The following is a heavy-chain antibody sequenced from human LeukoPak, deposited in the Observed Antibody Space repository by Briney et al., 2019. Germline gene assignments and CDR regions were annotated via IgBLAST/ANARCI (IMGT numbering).Heavy chain of an antibody. D-gene: IGHD5-12*01. CDR1: GFTFSSYE. Sequence: GGSLRLSCAASGFTFSSYEMNWVRQAPGKGLEWVSYISSSGSTIYYADSVKGRFTISRDNAKNSLYLQMNSLRAEDTAVYYCAREDIVATRSHGGDYYSYYMDVWGKGTTVTVSS. CDR3: AREDIVATRSHGGDYYSYYMDV. J-gene: IGHJ6*03. CDR2: ISSSGSTI. V-gene: IGHV3-48*03.